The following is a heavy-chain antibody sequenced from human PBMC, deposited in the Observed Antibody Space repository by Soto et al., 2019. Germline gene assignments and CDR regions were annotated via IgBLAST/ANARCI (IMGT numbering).Heavy chain of an antibody. D-gene: IGHD1-1*01. Sequence: QVQLVESGGGVVQPGRSLRLSCAASGFTFTNYGMHWVPQTPGKGLEWVAVISFDGNNKFYADSVKGRFTISRDTSKSTLYLQLNSLRPEDTAVYYCARDLRYSYGMDVWGHGTTVTVSS. CDR2: ISFDGNNK. CDR3: ARDLRYSYGMDV. V-gene: IGHV3-30*03. J-gene: IGHJ6*02. CDR1: GFTFTNYG.